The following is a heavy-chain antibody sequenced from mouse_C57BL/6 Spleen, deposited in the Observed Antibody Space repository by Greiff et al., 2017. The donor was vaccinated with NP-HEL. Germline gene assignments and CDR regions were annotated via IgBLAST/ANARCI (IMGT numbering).Heavy chain of an antibody. Sequence: VQLKQSGPELVKPGASVKISCKASGYSFTGYYMNWVKQSPEKSLEWIGEINPSTGGTTYNQKFKAKATLTVDKSSSTAYMQLKSLTSEDSAVYYCARRKYSNYGYFDVWGTGTTVTVSS. CDR3: ARRKYSNYGYFDV. V-gene: IGHV1-42*01. J-gene: IGHJ1*03. CDR1: GYSFTGYY. CDR2: INPSTGGT. D-gene: IGHD2-5*01.